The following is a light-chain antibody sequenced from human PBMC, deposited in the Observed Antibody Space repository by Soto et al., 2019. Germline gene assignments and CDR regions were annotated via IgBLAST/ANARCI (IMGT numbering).Light chain of an antibody. J-gene: IGLJ3*02. CDR3: SSYTSSSNLV. V-gene: IGLV2-14*01. CDR1: RSDVGNYNY. CDR2: EVS. Sequence: QAVVTQPASVSGSPGQSITISCTGTRSDVGNYNYVSWYQQHPGKAPRLMISEVSNRPSGVSNRFSGSKSGNTASLTISGLQAEDEADYYCSSYTSSSNLVFGGGTKVTVL.